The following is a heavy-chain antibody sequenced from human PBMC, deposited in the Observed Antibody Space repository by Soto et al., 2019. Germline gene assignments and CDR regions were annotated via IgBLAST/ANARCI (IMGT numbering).Heavy chain of an antibody. CDR3: ARDPPGDIVVVVTATPSGAEDY. Sequence: APVEVSCKASGYTFTSYDINWVRQATRQGLEWMGWMNPNSGKAGYAQKFQGRVTMTTDNSTSTAYMELSSLRSEDTAVYYCARDPPGDIVVVVTATPSGAEDYWGQGTLVTVSS. J-gene: IGHJ4*02. CDR1: GYTFTSYD. D-gene: IGHD2-15*01. CDR2: MNPNSGKA. V-gene: IGHV1-8*01.